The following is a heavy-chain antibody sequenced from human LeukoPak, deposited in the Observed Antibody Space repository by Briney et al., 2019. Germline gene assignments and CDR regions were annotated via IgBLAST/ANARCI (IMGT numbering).Heavy chain of an antibody. D-gene: IGHD2-15*01. CDR1: GYTFTSYG. J-gene: IGHJ3*02. CDR2: ISAYNGNT. V-gene: IGHV1-18*01. CDR3: ARDAVGRNCSGVTCYDHDAFDI. Sequence: GASVKVSCKASGYTFTSYGISWVRQAPGQGLEWMGWISAYNGNTNYAQKLQGRVTMTTDTSTSTAYMELRSLRSDDTAVYYCARDAVGRNCSGVTCYDHDAFDIWGQGTMVTVS.